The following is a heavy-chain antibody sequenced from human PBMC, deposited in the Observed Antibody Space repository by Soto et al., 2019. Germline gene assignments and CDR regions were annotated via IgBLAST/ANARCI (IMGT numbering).Heavy chain of an antibody. D-gene: IGHD3-10*01. CDR1: GYRFPMHL. CDR3: AIFGQFYAMDV. J-gene: IGHJ6*02. CDR2: IYPGDSDT. V-gene: IGHV5-51*01. Sequence: GESLKISCKGSGYRFPMHLISWVRQRPGKGLEWMGIIYPGDSDTRYSPSFQGQVTISVDKSTSTAYLQWSSLKASDTAMYYCAIFGQFYAMDVWGQGTTVTVSS.